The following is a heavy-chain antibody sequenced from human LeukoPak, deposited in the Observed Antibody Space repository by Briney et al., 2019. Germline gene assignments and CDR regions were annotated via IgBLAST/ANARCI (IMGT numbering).Heavy chain of an antibody. V-gene: IGHV3-21*01. CDR3: ARGGVYSTSAVDY. CDR1: GFTFSSYT. J-gene: IGHJ4*02. Sequence: PGGSLRLSCAASGFTFSSYTMNWVRQAPGKGLEWVSSISGSSSYIYYADSVKGRFTISRHNAKNSLYLQMNSLRAEDTAVYYCARGGVYSTSAVDYWGQGTLVTVSS. CDR2: ISGSSSYI. D-gene: IGHD6-6*01.